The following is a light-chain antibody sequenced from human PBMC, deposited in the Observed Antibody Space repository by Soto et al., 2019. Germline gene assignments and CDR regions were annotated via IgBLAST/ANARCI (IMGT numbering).Light chain of an antibody. CDR3: QERSKWPIT. V-gene: IGKV3D-20*02. CDR1: QSVSSSF. J-gene: IGKJ5*01. Sequence: ESVLTQSPGTLSLSPGERATLSCRASQSVSSSFLAWYQQKPGQAPMLFIYDASNMAPGIPPRFSGSGSGKVFTLTISSLADEDSAVYYCQERSKWPITFGQGTRLEIK. CDR2: DAS.